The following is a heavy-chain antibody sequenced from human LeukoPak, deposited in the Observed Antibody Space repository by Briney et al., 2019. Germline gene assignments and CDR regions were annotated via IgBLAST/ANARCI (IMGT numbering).Heavy chain of an antibody. CDR3: ARGQWLRLPPDSFYYAMDV. V-gene: IGHV4-34*01. D-gene: IGHD5-12*01. J-gene: IGHJ6*02. Sequence: PSETLSLTCDVYGGSFSVYYWNWIRQAPGKGLEWIGEINHSGSTNYNPSLKSRVTISVDTSKNQFSLRLSSVTAADTALYCCARGQWLRLPPDSFYYAMDVWGQGTTVTVSS. CDR1: GGSFSVYY. CDR2: INHSGST.